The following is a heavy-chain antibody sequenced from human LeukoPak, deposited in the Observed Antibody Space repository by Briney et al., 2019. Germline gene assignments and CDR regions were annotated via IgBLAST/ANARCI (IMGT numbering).Heavy chain of an antibody. CDR1: GYGSTSSW. J-gene: IGHJ4*02. D-gene: IGHD1-26*01. V-gene: IGHV5-51*01. CDR2: IYPGDSDT. Sequence: EALNIYCRGSGYGSTSSWMGWVRHTPRKGREGIGIIYPGDSDTRYSTCLQGQVTISADKSISTAYLQWSSLETSDTAMYYCARGSGSDHIAYLDWGQGSPVTVS. CDR3: ARGSGSDHIAYLD.